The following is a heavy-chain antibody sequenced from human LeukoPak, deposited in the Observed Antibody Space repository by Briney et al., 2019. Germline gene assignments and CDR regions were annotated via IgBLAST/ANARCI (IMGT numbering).Heavy chain of an antibody. J-gene: IGHJ4*02. Sequence: SETLSLTCTVSGGSISSYYWSWIRQPAGKGLKWIGRIYTSGSTNYNPSLKSRVTMSVDTSKTQFSLKLSSVTAADTAVYYCAREIAAARANDYWGQGTLVTVSS. CDR1: GGSISSYY. D-gene: IGHD6-13*01. CDR2: IYTSGST. CDR3: AREIAAARANDY. V-gene: IGHV4-4*07.